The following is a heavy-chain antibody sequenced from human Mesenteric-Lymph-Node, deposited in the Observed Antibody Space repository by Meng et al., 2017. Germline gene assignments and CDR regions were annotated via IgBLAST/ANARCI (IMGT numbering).Heavy chain of an antibody. J-gene: IGHJ4*02. CDR3: VRNRGLRSTWSPFDY. V-gene: IGHV3-72*01. CDR1: GFTFTDHH. D-gene: IGHD2-2*01. Sequence: GESLKISCTASGFTFTDHHMDWVRQAPGKGLEWIARIREKTNDYTTVYAASVKGRFTISRDDSPNSIYFQMNGLMNEDPALYYCVRNRGLRSTWSPFDYWGQGTLVTVSS. CDR2: IREKTNDYTT.